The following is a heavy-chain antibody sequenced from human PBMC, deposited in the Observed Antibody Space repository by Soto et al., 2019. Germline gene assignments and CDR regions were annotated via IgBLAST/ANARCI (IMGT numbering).Heavy chain of an antibody. V-gene: IGHV4-59*01. J-gene: IGHJ4*02. CDR2: IYHSGIT. D-gene: IGHD1-1*01. Sequence: QVQLQESGPGLVKPSETLSLTCSVSSGSISRYYWTWIRQPPGKGLEWIGYIYHSGITSYNPSLKSRVTISVDTSKNQFSPKLSSVTTADTAVYYCAKLVREMATTHYFDYWGQGTLVTVSS. CDR1: SGSISRYY. CDR3: AKLVREMATTHYFDY.